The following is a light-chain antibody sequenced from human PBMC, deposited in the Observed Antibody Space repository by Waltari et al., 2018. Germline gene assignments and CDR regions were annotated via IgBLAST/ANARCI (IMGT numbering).Light chain of an antibody. V-gene: IGKV3-11*01. CDR2: EAS. Sequence: EIVLTQSPATLSLSPGERATLSCRASQSISSYLAWYHQKRGQAPRLLIYEASNRATGIPARFSGSGSGTDFTITISNVEPEDFAIYYCQQRSTWPPYTFGQGTKLEIK. CDR3: QQRSTWPPYT. J-gene: IGKJ2*01. CDR1: QSISSY.